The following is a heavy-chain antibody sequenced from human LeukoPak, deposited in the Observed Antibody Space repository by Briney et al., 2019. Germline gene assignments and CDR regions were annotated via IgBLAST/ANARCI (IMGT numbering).Heavy chain of an antibody. D-gene: IGHD5-12*01. CDR3: ARPIRGYDGFDI. Sequence: GGSLRLSCAASGFTFSSYWMYWVRHAPGKGLVWVSRIHSGGSTTNYADSVKGRFTISRDNARNTLYLQMNSLRAEDTAVYYCARPIRGYDGFDIWGQGTMVTVSS. CDR2: IHSGGSTT. J-gene: IGHJ3*02. V-gene: IGHV3-74*01. CDR1: GFTFSSYW.